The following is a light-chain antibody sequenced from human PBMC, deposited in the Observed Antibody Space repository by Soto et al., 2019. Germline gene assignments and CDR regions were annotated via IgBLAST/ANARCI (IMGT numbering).Light chain of an antibody. J-gene: IGKJ1*01. Sequence: IVMTQSPATLFVSTGERATLSCRASQSVSSNLAWYQQKPGQAPRLLIYGASTRATGIPARFSGSGSGTEFTLTISSLQSEDFAVYYCQQYNNWSGFGQGTKVDIK. CDR1: QSVSSN. V-gene: IGKV3-15*01. CDR2: GAS. CDR3: QQYNNWSG.